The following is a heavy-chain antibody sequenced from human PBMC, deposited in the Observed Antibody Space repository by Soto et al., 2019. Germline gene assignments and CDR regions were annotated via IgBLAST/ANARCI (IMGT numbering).Heavy chain of an antibody. Sequence: QVQLVESGGGGVQPGRSLRLSCAASGFTFSTFAMHWVRQAPGKGLEWVALISNDGITKYYAESVKGRFTISRDNSKNTLYLEMDSLRTEDTAVYYAYSSGWWGQGTRVTVSS. J-gene: IGHJ4*02. CDR2: ISNDGITK. D-gene: IGHD6-19*01. CDR1: GFTFSTFA. CDR3: YSSGW. V-gene: IGHV3-30*03.